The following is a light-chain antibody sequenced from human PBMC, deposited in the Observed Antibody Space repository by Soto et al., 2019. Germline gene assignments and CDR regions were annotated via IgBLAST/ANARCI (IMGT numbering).Light chain of an antibody. CDR3: SSYTSIITVV. CDR2: SDN. V-gene: IGLV1-44*01. CDR1: SSNIVSYS. Sequence: QSVLTQPPSASGTPGQRVTMSCSGSSSNIVSYSVSWYLHLPGTAPKLLIYSDNQRPSGVPDRFSGSKSGTSASLAISGLQSEDEADYYCSSYTSIITVVFGGGTKLTVL. J-gene: IGLJ2*01.